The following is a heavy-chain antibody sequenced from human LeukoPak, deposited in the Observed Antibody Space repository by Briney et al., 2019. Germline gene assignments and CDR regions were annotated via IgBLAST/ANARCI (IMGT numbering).Heavy chain of an antibody. V-gene: IGHV3-30*02. J-gene: IGHJ4*02. CDR2: IRYGGSNK. Sequence: QPGGSLRLSCAASGFTFSSYGMHWVRQAPGKGLEWVAFIRYGGSNKYYADSVKGRFTISRDNSKNTLYLQMNSLRAEDTAVYYCAKDPGLYDSSGRFDYWGQGTLVTVSS. D-gene: IGHD3-22*01. CDR1: GFTFSSYG. CDR3: AKDPGLYDSSGRFDY.